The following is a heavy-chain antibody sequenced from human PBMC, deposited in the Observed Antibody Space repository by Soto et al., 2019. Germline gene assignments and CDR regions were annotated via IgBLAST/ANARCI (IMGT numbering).Heavy chain of an antibody. CDR3: AKGSGNIRPYGLDV. Sequence: GGSLRLSCAAAGFTFSNHAMSWVRQAPGKGLEWVSTISGSGGTIYYTDPVKGRFTISRDNSKNALWLQMHSLRVEDTALYYCAKGSGNIRPYGLDVWGQGTTVTVSS. J-gene: IGHJ6*02. CDR1: GFTFSNHA. V-gene: IGHV3-23*01. CDR2: ISGSGGTI.